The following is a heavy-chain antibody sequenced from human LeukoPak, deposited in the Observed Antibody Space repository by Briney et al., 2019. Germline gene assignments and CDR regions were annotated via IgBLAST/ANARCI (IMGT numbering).Heavy chain of an antibody. V-gene: IGHV1-69*04. CDR1: GGTFSSYA. Sequence: ASVKVSCKASGGTFSSYAISWVRQAPGQGLEWMGRIIPILGIANYAQKFQGRVTITADKSTSTAYMELSSLRSEDTAVYYCATPGGVAVAGGDYYYYGMYVWGQGTTVTVSS. J-gene: IGHJ6*02. D-gene: IGHD6-19*01. CDR2: IIPILGIA. CDR3: ATPGGVAVAGGDYYYYGMYV.